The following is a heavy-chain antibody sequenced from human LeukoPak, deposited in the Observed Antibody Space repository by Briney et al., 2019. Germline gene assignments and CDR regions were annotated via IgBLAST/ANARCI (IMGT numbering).Heavy chain of an antibody. CDR2: IKGEGSEK. CDR3: AKYSGAYAIEY. CDR1: GFTFSTSW. Sequence: GGSLRLSCAASGFTFSTSWMRWVRQAPGKGLEWVANIKGEGSEKQYVDSVKGRFTVSRDNAKNRLYVQKNILRGEDTAVYYCAKYSGAYAIEYWGQGTLVTVSS. V-gene: IGHV3-7*02. J-gene: IGHJ4*02. D-gene: IGHD4-17*01.